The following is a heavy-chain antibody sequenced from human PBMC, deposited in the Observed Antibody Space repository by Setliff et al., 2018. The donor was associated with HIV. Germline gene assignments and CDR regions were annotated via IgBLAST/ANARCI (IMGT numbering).Heavy chain of an antibody. J-gene: IGHJ4*02. CDR2: IYQSGST. CDR3: ARLDTIMLYTDC. V-gene: IGHV4-38-2*02. Sequence: SETLSLTCSVSHYSISSEYYWGWFRRPPGKGLEYIGSIYQSGSTYYSPFFKSRVSMSIDTSKDQFSLRLKSLTASDTAVYYCARLDTIMLYTDCWGQGTLVTLSS. D-gene: IGHD3-16*01. CDR1: HYSISSEYY.